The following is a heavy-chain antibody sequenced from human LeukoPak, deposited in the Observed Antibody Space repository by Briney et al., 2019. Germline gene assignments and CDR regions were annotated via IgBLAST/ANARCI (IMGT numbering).Heavy chain of an antibody. Sequence: GGSLRLSCAASGFTFSSYSMNWVRQAPGKGLEWVSGISWNSGSIGCADSVKGRFTISRDNAKNSLYLQMNSLRAEDTALYYCAKDKDATEGAIDYWGQGTLVTVSS. J-gene: IGHJ4*02. CDR2: ISWNSGSI. V-gene: IGHV3-9*01. CDR1: GFTFSSYS. CDR3: AKDKDATEGAIDY. D-gene: IGHD1-14*01.